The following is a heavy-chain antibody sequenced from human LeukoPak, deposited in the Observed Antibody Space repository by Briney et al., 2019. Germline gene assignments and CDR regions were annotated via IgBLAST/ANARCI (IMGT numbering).Heavy chain of an antibody. V-gene: IGHV1-69*13. D-gene: IGHD6-13*01. J-gene: IGHJ4*02. CDR2: IIPIFGTA. CDR1: GGTFSSYA. Sequence: SVKVSCKASGGTFSSYAISWVRQAPGQGLEWMGGIIPIFGTANYAQKFQGRLTITADESTSTAYMELSSLRSEDTAVYYCARALSYSSSWRDWGQGTLVTVSS. CDR3: ARALSYSSSWRD.